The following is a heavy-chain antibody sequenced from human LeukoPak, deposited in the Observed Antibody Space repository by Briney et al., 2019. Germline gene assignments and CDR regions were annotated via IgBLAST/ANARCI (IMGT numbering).Heavy chain of an antibody. J-gene: IGHJ4*02. V-gene: IGHV3-23*01. D-gene: IGHD2-15*01. CDR3: APDLRGAAWSLDY. CDR2: SASGGSS. Sequence: GGSLRLSCVASGFTFSSYAMNWVRQAPGKGLEWVSTSASGGSSYYADSVKGRFTISRDNSKNTLYLQMNSLRAEDTAVYYCAPDLRGAAWSLDYWGQGTLVTVSS. CDR1: GFTFSSYA.